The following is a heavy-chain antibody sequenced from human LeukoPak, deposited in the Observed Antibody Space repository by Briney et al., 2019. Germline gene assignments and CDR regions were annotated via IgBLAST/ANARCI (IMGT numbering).Heavy chain of an antibody. D-gene: IGHD2-8*01. Sequence: GSLRLSCAASGFTFSSYGMTWVRQPPGKGLEWIGEINHSGSTNYNPSLKSRVTISVDKSKNQFSLKLSSVTAADTAVYYCARSVLMVYATLDYWGQGTLVTVSS. CDR3: ARSVLMVYATLDY. J-gene: IGHJ4*02. CDR2: INHSGST. V-gene: IGHV4-34*01. CDR1: GFTFSSYG.